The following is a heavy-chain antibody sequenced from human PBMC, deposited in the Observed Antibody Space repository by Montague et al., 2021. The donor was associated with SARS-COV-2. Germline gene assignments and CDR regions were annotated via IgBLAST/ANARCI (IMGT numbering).Heavy chain of an antibody. Sequence: SEPLSLTCTVSGGSISSYYWSWIRQPPGKGLEWIGYIYYSGSTNYNPSLKSRVTISVDTSKNQFSLKLTSVTAADTAVYYCARGRDGYYHRSALFDYWGQGTLVTVSS. CDR1: GGSISSYY. V-gene: IGHV4-59*01. D-gene: IGHD3-22*01. CDR2: IYYSGST. J-gene: IGHJ4*02. CDR3: ARGRDGYYHRSALFDY.